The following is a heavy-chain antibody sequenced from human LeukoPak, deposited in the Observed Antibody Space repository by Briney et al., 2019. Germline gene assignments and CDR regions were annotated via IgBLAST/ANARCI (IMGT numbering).Heavy chain of an antibody. J-gene: IGHJ2*01. CDR2: INHSGST. CDR1: GGSFSGDY. CDR3: ARDSSGYYRYFDL. D-gene: IGHD3-22*01. V-gene: IGHV4-34*01. Sequence: SETLSLTCAVYGGSFSGDYWSWIRQPPGKGLEWIGEINHSGSTNYNPSLKSRVTISVDTSKNQFSLKLSSVTAADTAVYYCARDSSGYYRYFDLWGRGTLVTVSS.